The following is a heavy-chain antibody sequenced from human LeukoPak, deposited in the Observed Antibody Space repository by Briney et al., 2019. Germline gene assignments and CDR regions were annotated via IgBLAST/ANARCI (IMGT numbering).Heavy chain of an antibody. CDR3: VRERWNYDILTGYYSSTYFDY. Sequence: GRSLRLSCAASGFTFSSYAMHWVRQAPGKGLEWVAVISYDGSNKYYADSVKGRFTISRDNSKNTLYLQMNSLRAEDTAVYYCVRERWNYDILTGYYSSTYFDYWGQGTLVTVSS. J-gene: IGHJ4*02. CDR2: ISYDGSNK. CDR1: GFTFSSYA. V-gene: IGHV3-30-3*01. D-gene: IGHD3-9*01.